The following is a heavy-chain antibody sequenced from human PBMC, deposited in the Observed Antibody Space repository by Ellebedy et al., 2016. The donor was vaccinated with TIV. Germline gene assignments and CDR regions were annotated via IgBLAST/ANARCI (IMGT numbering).Heavy chain of an antibody. J-gene: IGHJ5*02. CDR1: GYSFTSHG. V-gene: IGHV1-18*01. Sequence: AASVKISCKASGYSFTSHGISWVRQAPGQGLQWRGWVTAYNRDTYYAQNFQGRVTFTTDTSSSTAYMELRSLRSDDTGVYYCARVAMALSWGQGTLVTVSS. CDR2: VTAYNRDT. CDR3: ARVAMALS. D-gene: IGHD5-24*01.